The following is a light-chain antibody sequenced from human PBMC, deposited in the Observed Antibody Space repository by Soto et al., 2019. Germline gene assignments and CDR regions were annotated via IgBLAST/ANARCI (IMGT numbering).Light chain of an antibody. CDR1: QSISSW. J-gene: IGKJ5*01. V-gene: IGKV1-5*01. CDR2: DAS. CDR3: QQYNSHPST. Sequence: DIQMTQSPSTLSASVGDRVTITCRASQSISSWLAWYQQKPGKAPKLLIYDASSLESGVPSRFSGSGSGTEFTLTISSLQPDDFATYYCQQYNSHPSTFGQVTRLEIK.